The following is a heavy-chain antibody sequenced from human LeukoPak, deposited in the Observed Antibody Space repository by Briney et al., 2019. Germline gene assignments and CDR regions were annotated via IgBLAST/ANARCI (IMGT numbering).Heavy chain of an antibody. V-gene: IGHV4-39*07. CDR2: IYYSGST. Sequence: PSETLSLTCTVSGGSISSSSYYWGWIRQPPGKGLEWIGSIYYSGSTYYNPSLKSRVTISVDTSKNQFSLKLSSVTAADTAVYYCARDYLYDYVWGRTFDYWGQGTLVTVSS. CDR1: GGSISSSSYY. J-gene: IGHJ4*02. D-gene: IGHD3-16*01. CDR3: ARDYLYDYVWGRTFDY.